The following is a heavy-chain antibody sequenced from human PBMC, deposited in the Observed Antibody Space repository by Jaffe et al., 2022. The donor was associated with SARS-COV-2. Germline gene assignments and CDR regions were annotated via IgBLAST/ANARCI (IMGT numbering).Heavy chain of an antibody. V-gene: IGHV3-73*02. D-gene: IGHD3-10*01. CDR2: IRTSPYNYAT. CDR3: TCHHYYTDGGLLKTRDY. Sequence: EVQLVESGGGLVQPGGSLKLSCAASGFSFSDSAVYWVRQASGKGLEWVARIRTSPYNYATSYAAPLQGRFTISRDDSQNTAYLQMNGLQAEDTATYYCTCHHYYTDGGLLKTRDYWGQGTLVTVSS. CDR1: GFSFSDSA. J-gene: IGHJ4*02.